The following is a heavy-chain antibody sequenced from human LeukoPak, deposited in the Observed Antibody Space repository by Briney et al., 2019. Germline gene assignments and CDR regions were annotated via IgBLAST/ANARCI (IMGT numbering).Heavy chain of an antibody. CDR1: GGTFSSYA. CDR3: ARGTTLGVPFDY. D-gene: IGHD1-7*01. J-gene: IGHJ4*02. CDR2: IIPILGIA. Sequence: GASVKVSCKASGGTFSSYAISWVRQAPGQGLEWMGRIIPILGIANYAQKFQGRVTITADKSTSTAYMELSSLRSEDTAVYYCARGTTLGVPFDYWGQGTPVTVPS. V-gene: IGHV1-69*04.